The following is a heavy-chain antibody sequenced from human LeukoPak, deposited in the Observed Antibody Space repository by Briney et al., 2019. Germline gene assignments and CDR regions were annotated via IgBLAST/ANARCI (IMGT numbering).Heavy chain of an antibody. D-gene: IGHD3-22*01. CDR3: ARVLYYDSPYYYYMDV. Sequence: ASVKVTCNSSGYTFTSYGISWVRQAPAQGLEWMGWISAYNGNTNYAQKLQGRVTMTTDTSTSTAYMELRSLRSDDTAVYYCARVLYYDSPYYYYMDVWGKGTTVTVSS. CDR1: GYTFTSYG. CDR2: ISAYNGNT. J-gene: IGHJ6*03. V-gene: IGHV1-18*01.